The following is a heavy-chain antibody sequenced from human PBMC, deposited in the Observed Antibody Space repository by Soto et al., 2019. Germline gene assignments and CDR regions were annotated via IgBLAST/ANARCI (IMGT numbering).Heavy chain of an antibody. D-gene: IGHD6-6*01. Sequence: QLQQSGPGLLKPSQTLSLTCAISGDSVSSNSAAWNWIRQSPSRVLEWLGRTYYRSKWYSYYAASVRGRITINADTSKNQVSLHLNSVTPEDTAVYYCARGPSPLAYWGRGTVVTVSS. J-gene: IGHJ4*02. V-gene: IGHV6-1*01. CDR1: GDSVSSNSAA. CDR2: TYYRSKWYS. CDR3: ARGPSPLAY.